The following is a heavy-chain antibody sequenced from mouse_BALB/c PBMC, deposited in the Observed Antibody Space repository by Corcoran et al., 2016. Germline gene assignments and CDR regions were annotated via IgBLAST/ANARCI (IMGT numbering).Heavy chain of an antibody. V-gene: IGHV9-3-1*01. J-gene: IGHJ4*01. CDR2: INTYTGEP. Sequence: QIQLVQSGPELKKPGETVKTSCKASGYTFTNYGMNWVKQAPGKGLKWMGWINTYTGEPTYADDFKGRFAFSLETSASSAYLQINNLKNEDTATYFCAREPYAMDYWGQGTSVTVSS. CDR1: GYTFTNYG. CDR3: AREPYAMDY.